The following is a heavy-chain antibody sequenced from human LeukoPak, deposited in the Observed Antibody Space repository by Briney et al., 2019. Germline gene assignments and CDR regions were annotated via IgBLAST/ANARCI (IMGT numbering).Heavy chain of an antibody. CDR2: IRQDGGEK. Sequence: GSLRLSCAASGFTFSSYSMNWVRQAPGKGLEWVANIRQDGGEKYYVDSVKGRFTISRDNAKNSLYLQMSSLRVEDTAVYYCARDGRPLDYWGQGTLVTVSS. V-gene: IGHV3-7*03. J-gene: IGHJ4*02. CDR1: GFTFSSYS. CDR3: ARDGRPLDY.